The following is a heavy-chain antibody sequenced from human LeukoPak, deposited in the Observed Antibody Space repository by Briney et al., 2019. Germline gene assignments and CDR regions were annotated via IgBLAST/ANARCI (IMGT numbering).Heavy chain of an antibody. Sequence: GGSLRLSCAASGFTFDDYAMHWVRQAPGKGLVWVSRINSDGSSTSYADSVKGRFTISRDNAKNTLYLQMNSLRAEDTAVYYCARAVGAARFDYWGQGTLVTVSS. V-gene: IGHV3-74*01. CDR1: GFTFDDYA. CDR2: INSDGSST. J-gene: IGHJ4*02. CDR3: ARAVGAARFDY. D-gene: IGHD1-26*01.